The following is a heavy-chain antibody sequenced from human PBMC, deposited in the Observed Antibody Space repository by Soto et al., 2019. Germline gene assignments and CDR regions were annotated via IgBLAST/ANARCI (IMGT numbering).Heavy chain of an antibody. Sequence: GGSLRLSCAASGFTFRSYGMHWVRQAPGKGLEWVSVILYDGTNKYYADSVKGRFTISRDNSKNTLYLQMNSLRAEDTAVYYCAKDYRYSGYDQPYYYYFGMDVWGQGTTVTVSS. J-gene: IGHJ6*02. CDR2: ILYDGTNK. D-gene: IGHD5-12*01. CDR1: GFTFRSYG. V-gene: IGHV3-30*18. CDR3: AKDYRYSGYDQPYYYYFGMDV.